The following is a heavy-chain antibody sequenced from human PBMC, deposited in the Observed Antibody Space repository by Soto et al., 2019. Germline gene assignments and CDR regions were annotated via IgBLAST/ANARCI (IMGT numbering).Heavy chain of an antibody. V-gene: IGHV1-2*02. J-gene: IGHJ4*02. CDR3: ARSVVMVVVAPVSVLDY. D-gene: IGHD2-15*01. Sequence: GASVKVSCKTSGYTFTGNYIHWVRQAPGQGLEWMGWLNPQSGGTNYAQKFQGRVTMTRDTSISTAYMELTRLTSEDTAVYFCARSVVMVVVAPVSVLDYWAQGTLVTVPQ. CDR1: GYTFTGNY. CDR2: LNPQSGGT.